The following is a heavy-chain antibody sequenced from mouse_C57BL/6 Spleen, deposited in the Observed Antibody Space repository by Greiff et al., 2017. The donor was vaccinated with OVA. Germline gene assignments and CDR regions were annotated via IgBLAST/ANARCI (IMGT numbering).Heavy chain of an antibody. CDR3: ARDYYYFDY. J-gene: IGHJ2*01. D-gene: IGHD1-1*01. Sequence: EVHLVESGGGLVKPGGSLKLSCAASGFTFSSYAMSWVRQTPEKRLEWVATISDGGSYTYYPDNVKGRFTISRDNAKNNLYLQMSHLKSEDTAMYYCARDYYYFDYWGQGTTLTVSS. CDR2: ISDGGSYT. CDR1: GFTFSSYA. V-gene: IGHV5-4*01.